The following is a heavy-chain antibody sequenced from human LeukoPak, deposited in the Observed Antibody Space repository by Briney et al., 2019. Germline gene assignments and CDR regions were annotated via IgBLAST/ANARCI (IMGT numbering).Heavy chain of an antibody. V-gene: IGHV3-21*01. CDR3: ARDRWYSSATTPVMFDY. CDR2: ISSSSSYI. Sequence: GGSLRLSCAASGFTFSSYSMNWVRQAPGKGLEWVSSISSSSSYIYYADSVKGRFTISRDNAKNSLYLQMNSLRAEDTAVYYCARDRWYSSATTPVMFDYWGQGTLVTVSS. J-gene: IGHJ4*02. D-gene: IGHD6-19*01. CDR1: GFTFSSYS.